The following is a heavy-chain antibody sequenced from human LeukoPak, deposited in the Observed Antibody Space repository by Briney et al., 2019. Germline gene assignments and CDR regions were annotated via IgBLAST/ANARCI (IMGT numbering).Heavy chain of an antibody. CDR2: IKQDGSEK. Sequence: QPGGSLRLSCAAPGFPFSSYWMSWVRQPPGKGLEWVANIKQDGSEKYYVDSVKGRFTISRDNAKNSLYLQMNSLRAEDTAVYYCARDKTRLDAFDIWGQGTMVTVSS. J-gene: IGHJ3*02. V-gene: IGHV3-7*01. CDR1: GFPFSSYW. CDR3: ARDKTRLDAFDI.